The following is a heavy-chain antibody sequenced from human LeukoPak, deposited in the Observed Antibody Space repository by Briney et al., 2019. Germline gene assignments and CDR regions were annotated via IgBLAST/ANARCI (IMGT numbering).Heavy chain of an antibody. J-gene: IGHJ4*02. V-gene: IGHV3-21*01. Sequence: GGSLRLSCAASGFTFSSYSMNWVRQAPGKGLEWVPSISSSSSYIYYADSVKGRFTISRDNAKNSLYLQMNSLRAEDTAVYYCARDRYCSSTSCYEDYWGQGTLVTVSS. D-gene: IGHD2-2*01. CDR1: GFTFSSYS. CDR3: ARDRYCSSTSCYEDY. CDR2: ISSSSSYI.